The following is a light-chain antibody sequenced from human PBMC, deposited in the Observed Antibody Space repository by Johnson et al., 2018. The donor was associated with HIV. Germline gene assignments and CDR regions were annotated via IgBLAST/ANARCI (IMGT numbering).Light chain of an antibody. CDR1: SSNIVNNY. Sequence: QSVLTQPPSVSAAPGQKVTISCSGSSSNIVNNYVSWYQQLPGTAPKLLIYENNKRPSGIPDRFSGSKSGTSATLGITGLQTGDEADYYCGTWDSSLNTGYVFGTGTKVTAL. CDR3: GTWDSSLNTGYV. J-gene: IGLJ1*01. CDR2: ENN. V-gene: IGLV1-51*02.